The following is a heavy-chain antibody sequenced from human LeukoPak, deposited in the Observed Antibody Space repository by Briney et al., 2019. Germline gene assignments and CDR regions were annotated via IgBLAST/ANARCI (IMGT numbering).Heavy chain of an antibody. V-gene: IGHV3-23*01. CDR3: AKGLRTSWLAGGVFDY. J-gene: IGHJ4*02. CDR1: GFTFSSYV. D-gene: IGHD6-19*01. CDR2: ISGSGGST. Sequence: AGGSLRLSCADSGFTFSSYVMSWVRQAPGKGLEWVSVISGSGGSTYYADSVKGRFTISRDNSKNTLYLQMDSLRAEDTAVYYCAKGLRTSWLAGGVFDYWGQGTLVTVSS.